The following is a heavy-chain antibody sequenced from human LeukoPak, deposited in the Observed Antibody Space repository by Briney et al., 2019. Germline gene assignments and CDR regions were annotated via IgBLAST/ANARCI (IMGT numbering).Heavy chain of an antibody. V-gene: IGHV1-3*01. Sequence: ASVKVSCKASGYTFTSYAMHWVRQAPGQRLEWMGWINAGNGNTKYSQKFQGRVTITRDTSASTAHMELSSLRSEDTAVYYCARDRRTGSAFDIWGQGTMVTVSS. CDR3: ARDRRTGSAFDI. J-gene: IGHJ3*02. CDR1: GYTFTSYA. D-gene: IGHD1-26*01. CDR2: INAGNGNT.